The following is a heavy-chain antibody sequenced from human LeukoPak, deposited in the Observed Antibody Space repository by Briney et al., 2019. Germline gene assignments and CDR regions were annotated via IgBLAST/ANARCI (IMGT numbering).Heavy chain of an antibody. J-gene: IGHJ4*02. Sequence: ASVKVSCKASVYTFTSYNIYWGRQATEQGNGRMGWINPNGGSTNYAQKFQGRVTMTRDTSISTAYMELSRLRSDDTAVYYCASSRMITFGGVTFYFDYWGQGTLVTVSS. CDR1: VYTFTSYN. CDR2: INPNGGST. CDR3: ASSRMITFGGVTFYFDY. D-gene: IGHD3-16*01. V-gene: IGHV1-2*02.